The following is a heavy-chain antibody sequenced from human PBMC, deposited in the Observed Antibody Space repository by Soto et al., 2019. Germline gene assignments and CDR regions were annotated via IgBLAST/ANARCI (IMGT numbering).Heavy chain of an antibody. CDR2: IYYTGST. CDR1: GDSISTGNSISSYF. V-gene: IGHV4-61*01. Sequence: QVQLQESGPGLVKPSETLSLTCTVSGDSISTGNSISSYFWSWIRQPPGKGLERIGYIYYTGSTNSTPSLHSRVTLSLDTSKNQYSLRLTSVTAADTAVYFCARRVRGGSEYFDYWGQGTLVTVSS. CDR3: ARRVRGGSEYFDY. D-gene: IGHD3-10*01. J-gene: IGHJ4*02.